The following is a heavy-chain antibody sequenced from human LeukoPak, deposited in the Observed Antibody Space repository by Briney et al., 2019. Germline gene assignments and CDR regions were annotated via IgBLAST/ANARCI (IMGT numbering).Heavy chain of an antibody. CDR3: AREPFPRQPAAIPYHFDY. J-gene: IGHJ4*02. D-gene: IGHD2-2*01. CDR2: IIPIFGTA. V-gene: IGHV1-69*01. CDR1: GGTFSSYA. Sequence: GASVKVSCKASGGTFSSYAISWVRQAPGQGLEWMGGIIPIFGTANYAQKFQGRVTITADESTSTAYMELSSLRSEDTAVYYCAREPFPRQPAAIPYHFDYWGQGTLVTVSS.